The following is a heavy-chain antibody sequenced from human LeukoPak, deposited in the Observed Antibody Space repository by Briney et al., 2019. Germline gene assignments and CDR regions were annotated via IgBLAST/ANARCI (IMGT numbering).Heavy chain of an antibody. CDR2: IYYSGST. D-gene: IGHD6-19*01. CDR3: ARRALVAGGFDY. Sequence: SETLSLTCTVSGGSISSYYWSWIRQPPGKGLEWIGYIYYSGSTNYNPSLKSRVTISVDTSKNQFSLKLSSVTAADTAVYYCARRALVAGGFDYWGQGTLVTVSS. V-gene: IGHV4-59*08. J-gene: IGHJ4*02. CDR1: GGSISSYY.